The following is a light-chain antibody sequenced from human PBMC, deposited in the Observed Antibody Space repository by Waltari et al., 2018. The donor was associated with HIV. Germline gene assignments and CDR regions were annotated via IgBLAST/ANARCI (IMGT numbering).Light chain of an antibody. CDR1: QRLPQSNGYTY. J-gene: IGKJ4*02. CDR3: IQGLRCPRT. CDR2: SGS. V-gene: IGKV2-28*01. Sequence: IVMTLPPLALPVTLGGLASITCRSSQRLPQSNGYTYLVWYLQKPGQSPQLLIYSGSNRDCGVPYRFSGNGSGTDFTLKISSVEAEDVGAYYCIQGLRCPRTFAEGTKVEIK.